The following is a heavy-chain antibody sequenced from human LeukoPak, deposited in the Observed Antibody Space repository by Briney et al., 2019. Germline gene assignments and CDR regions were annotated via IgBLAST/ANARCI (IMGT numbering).Heavy chain of an antibody. D-gene: IGHD3-16*01. CDR2: IHYSGST. CDR1: GGSISSGGYY. V-gene: IGHV4-31*03. CDR3: ARVRSWGFDI. J-gene: IGHJ3*02. Sequence: PSETLSLTCTVSGGSISSGGYYWSWIRQHPGTGLEWIGCIHYSGSTYYNPSLKSRVIISVDTSKKQFSLKLSSVTAADTAVYYCARVRSWGFDIWGQGTMVTVSS.